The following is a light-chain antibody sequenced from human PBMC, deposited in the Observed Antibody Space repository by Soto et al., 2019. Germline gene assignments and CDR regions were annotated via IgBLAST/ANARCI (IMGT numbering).Light chain of an antibody. CDR2: GTS. Sequence: EIVLTQSPGTLSLSPGERATLSCRASQSVSSSYLAWYQQKPGQAPRLLIYGTSSRATGIPDRFSGSGSGTDFTLTINRLEPEDFAVYYGQQYGSSPRTFGQGTKVEI. V-gene: IGKV3-20*01. J-gene: IGKJ1*01. CDR1: QSVSSSY. CDR3: QQYGSSPRT.